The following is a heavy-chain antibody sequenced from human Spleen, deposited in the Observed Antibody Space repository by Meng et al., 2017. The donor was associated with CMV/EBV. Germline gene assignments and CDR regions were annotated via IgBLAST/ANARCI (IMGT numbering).Heavy chain of an antibody. D-gene: IGHD6-19*01. V-gene: IGHV4-34*01. Sequence: SETLSLTCAVSSGTFSAYSWNWVRQPPEKGLEWIGEISQSGSTNYNPSLRSRVTISVDTSKNQFSLKLTSVTAADTAVYYCARRLLAVAGGRSFDYWGQGTLVTVSS. J-gene: IGHJ4*02. CDR1: SGTFSAYS. CDR3: ARRLLAVAGGRSFDY. CDR2: ISQSGST.